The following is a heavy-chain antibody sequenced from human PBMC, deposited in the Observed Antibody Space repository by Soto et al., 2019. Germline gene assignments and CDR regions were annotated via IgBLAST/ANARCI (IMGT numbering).Heavy chain of an antibody. Sequence: EVQLLESGGGLVQPGGSLRLSCAASGFTFSSYAMSWVRQSPGKGLEWVSAISGSGGTTYYAVSVKGRFTFSRDNSKDTLYLQITILAAEDPAVYYCAKTADGWFSAFDIWGQGTMVTVSS. CDR1: GFTFSSYA. CDR3: AKTADGWFSAFDI. J-gene: IGHJ3*02. D-gene: IGHD6-19*01. CDR2: ISGSGGTT. V-gene: IGHV3-23*01.